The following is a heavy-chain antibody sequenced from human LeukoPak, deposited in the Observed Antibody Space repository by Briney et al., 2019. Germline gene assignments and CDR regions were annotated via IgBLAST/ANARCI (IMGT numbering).Heavy chain of an antibody. Sequence: SVKVSCKASGGTFSNYAFGWVRQAPGQGLEWMGGIIPIFRTTNYAEQFQGRVTITTDESTNTAYLDLSSLRSEDTAVYYCAKDDGSATMGFDSWGQGTLVSVSS. V-gene: IGHV1-69*05. CDR1: GGTFSNYA. CDR3: AKDDGSATMGFDS. CDR2: IIPIFRTT. D-gene: IGHD1-26*01. J-gene: IGHJ5*01.